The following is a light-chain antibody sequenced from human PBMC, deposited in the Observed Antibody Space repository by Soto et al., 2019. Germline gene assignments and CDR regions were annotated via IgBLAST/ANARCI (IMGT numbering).Light chain of an antibody. CDR1: QSVLYSSNNKNY. J-gene: IGKJ2*01. CDR2: WAS. CDR3: QQYYSTLPT. Sequence: DIVMTQSPDSLAVSLGERATINCKSSQSVLYSSNNKNYLAWYQQKPGQPPKLLIYWASTRESGVPDRFSGSGSGTDFTLTISSLQAADVAVYYCQQYYSTLPTFGQGTKLEIK. V-gene: IGKV4-1*01.